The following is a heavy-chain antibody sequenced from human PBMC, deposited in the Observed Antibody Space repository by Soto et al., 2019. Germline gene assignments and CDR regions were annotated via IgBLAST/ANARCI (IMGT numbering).Heavy chain of an antibody. D-gene: IGHD6-13*01. V-gene: IGHV3-30-3*01. J-gene: IGHJ4*02. CDR2: ISYDGSNK. Sequence: QVQLVESGGGVVQPGRSRRLSCAASGYTFGSYAMHWVRQAPGKGLEWVAVISYDGSNKYYADSVKGRFTISRDNSKNTLYLQMNSLRAEDTAVYYCARDRAAAGIFDYWGQGTLVTVSS. CDR3: ARDRAAAGIFDY. CDR1: GYTFGSYA.